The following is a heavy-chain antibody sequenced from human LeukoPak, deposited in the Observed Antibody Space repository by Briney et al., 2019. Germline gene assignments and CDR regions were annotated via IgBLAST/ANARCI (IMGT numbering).Heavy chain of an antibody. D-gene: IGHD6-13*01. CDR3: ARDGFSSSWYPTYYYYYGMDV. J-gene: IGHJ6*02. CDR2: ILYDGSNK. Sequence: PGRSLSLSCAASGFPFSSYGMHWVRQAPGKGLEWVAVILYDGSNKYYADSVKGRFTISRDNSKNTLYLQMNSLRAEDTAVYYCARDGFSSSWYPTYYYYYGMDVWGQGTTVTVSS. CDR1: GFPFSSYG. V-gene: IGHV3-33*01.